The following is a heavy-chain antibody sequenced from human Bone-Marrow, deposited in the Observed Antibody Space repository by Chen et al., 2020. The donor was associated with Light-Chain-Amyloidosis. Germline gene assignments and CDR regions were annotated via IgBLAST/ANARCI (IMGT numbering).Heavy chain of an antibody. Sequence: QVQLQQWGAGLLRPSETLSRTCAVYGGSFSDYYWSWIRQSPGKGLEWIGEIKNSGSTKYNPSLKSRVSMSLDTSKNQFSLKLSSVTAADTAIYYCAKSLYCGGDCAWGQGTLVTVSS. J-gene: IGHJ5*02. CDR2: IKNSGST. V-gene: IGHV4-34*02. CDR3: AKSLYCGGDCA. D-gene: IGHD2-21*02. CDR1: GGSFSDYY.